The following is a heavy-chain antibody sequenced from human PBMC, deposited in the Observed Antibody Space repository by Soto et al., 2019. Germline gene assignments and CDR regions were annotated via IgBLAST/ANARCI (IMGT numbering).Heavy chain of an antibody. V-gene: IGHV3-74*01. J-gene: IGHJ6*02. Sequence: EEQLVESGGGLVQPGGSLRLSCAASGFTFTDYWIHWVRQAPGKGLVWVSRISSDGTGTTYADSVKGRFAISRDNAKNTVYLQMTSLRAEDTAVYFCARVKLPRYHYYYGMDVWGQGTAVTVSS. CDR3: ARVKLPRYHYYYGMDV. CDR1: GFTFTDYW. CDR2: ISSDGTGT. D-gene: IGHD2-15*01.